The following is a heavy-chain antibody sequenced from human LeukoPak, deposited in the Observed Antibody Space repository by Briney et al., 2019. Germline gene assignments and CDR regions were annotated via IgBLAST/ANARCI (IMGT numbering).Heavy chain of an antibody. J-gene: IGHJ5*02. CDR3: ARDLHSAPGSGSYYLYNWFDP. Sequence: SQTLSLTCAISRDSVSSNSVAWYWIRQSPSRGLEWLGRTYYRSKWYNDYAVSVKSRITINPDTSKNQFSLQLNSVTPEDTAVYYCARDLHSAPGSGSYYLYNWFDPWGQGTLVTVSS. CDR2: TYYRSKWYN. D-gene: IGHD3-10*01. CDR1: RDSVSSNSVA. V-gene: IGHV6-1*01.